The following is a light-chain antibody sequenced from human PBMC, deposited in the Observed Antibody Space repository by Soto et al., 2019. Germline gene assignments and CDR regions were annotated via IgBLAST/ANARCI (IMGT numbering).Light chain of an antibody. J-gene: IGKJ1*01. V-gene: IGKV3-20*01. CDR2: GAS. CDR3: QQYGSSPWT. Sequence: EIVLTQSPATLSFSPGERSTVSCRSSQNVNNNYLVWYQQRPGQAPGLLIHGASSRAAGVPDRFTGSGSGTDFTLTINRLEPEDFAVYYCQQYGSSPWTFGQGTKVDIK. CDR1: QNVNNNY.